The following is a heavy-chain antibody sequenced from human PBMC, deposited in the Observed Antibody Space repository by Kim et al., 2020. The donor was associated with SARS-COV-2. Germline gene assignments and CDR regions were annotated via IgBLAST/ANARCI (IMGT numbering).Heavy chain of an antibody. D-gene: IGHD6-25*01. V-gene: IGHV3-11*06. CDR3: ARVVFRRGYNSRGLGYFDL. J-gene: IGHJ2*01. Sequence: RFTISRDNAKNSLYLQMNSLRAEDTAVYYCARVVFRRGYNSRGLGYFDLWGRGTLVTVSS.